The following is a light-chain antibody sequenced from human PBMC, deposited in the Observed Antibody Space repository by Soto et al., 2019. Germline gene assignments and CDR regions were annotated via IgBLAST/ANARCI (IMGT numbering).Light chain of an antibody. CDR2: KAS. V-gene: IGKV1-5*03. J-gene: IGKJ1*01. Sequence: DIQMTQSPSTLSASVGDTVTVTCRASQSVSGWLAWYQQKPGKAPKLLIYKASTLKSGVPSRFSGSGSGTEFTLTISSLQPDDFATYYCQHYSSYSEAFGQGTKVDIK. CDR1: QSVSGW. CDR3: QHYSSYSEA.